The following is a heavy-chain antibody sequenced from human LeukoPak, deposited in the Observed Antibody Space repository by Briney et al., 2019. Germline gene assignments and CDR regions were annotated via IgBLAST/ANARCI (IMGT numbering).Heavy chain of an antibody. CDR1: GFTFSSYA. Sequence: PGGSLRLSCAASGFTFSSYAMSWVRQAPGKGLEWVSSISSSSSYIYYADSVKGRFTISRDNAKNSLYLQMNSLRAEDTAVYYCARGGWRRYRTQLWLRSSFDYWGQGTLVTVSS. CDR3: ARGGWRRYRTQLWLRSSFDY. V-gene: IGHV3-21*01. D-gene: IGHD5-18*01. J-gene: IGHJ4*02. CDR2: ISSSSSYI.